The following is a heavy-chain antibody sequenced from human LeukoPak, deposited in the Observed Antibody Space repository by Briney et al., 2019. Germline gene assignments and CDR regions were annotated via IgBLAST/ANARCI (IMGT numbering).Heavy chain of an antibody. CDR3: ARTTWEPHGAFDI. V-gene: IGHV4-30-4*08. J-gene: IGHJ3*02. Sequence: SQTLSLTCTVSGGSISSGDYYWSWIRQPPGKGREWIGYIYYSRSTYYNPSLKSRVTISVDTYKNQFSLKLSPVTAADTDVYSCARTTWEPHGAFDIWGQGTMVTVSS. CDR1: GGSISSGDYY. CDR2: IYYSRST. D-gene: IGHD1-26*01.